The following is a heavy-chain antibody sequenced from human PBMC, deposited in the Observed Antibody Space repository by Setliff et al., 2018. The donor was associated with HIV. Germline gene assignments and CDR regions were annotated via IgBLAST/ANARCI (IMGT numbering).Heavy chain of an antibody. Sequence: GASVKVSCKASGYSFTSYGINWVRQAPGQGLEWMGWISAYNGDTNFAQKLQGRVTMTTDTSTSTAYLELRSLISDDTAVYYCARAPPYSNYALDDWFDPWGQGTPVTVSS. D-gene: IGHD4-4*01. CDR1: GYSFTSYG. V-gene: IGHV1-18*01. J-gene: IGHJ5*02. CDR3: ARAPPYSNYALDDWFDP. CDR2: ISAYNGDT.